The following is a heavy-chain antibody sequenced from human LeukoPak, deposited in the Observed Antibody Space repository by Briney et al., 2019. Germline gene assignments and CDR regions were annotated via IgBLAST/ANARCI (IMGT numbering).Heavy chain of an antibody. CDR1: GYSLSSGFY. CDR3: ARFGTRDNCCHPGVDT. CDR2: MVHSGST. D-gene: IGHD1-1*01. Sequence: RPSETLSLTCTVSGYSLSSGFYWGWIRQPPGKGLEWIATMVHSGSTYYNPSLEGPVTISMATSKTQFSLRLISVTAADTALYYCARFGTRDNCCHPGVDTWGQGTPVTVSS. J-gene: IGHJ5*02. V-gene: IGHV4-38-2*02.